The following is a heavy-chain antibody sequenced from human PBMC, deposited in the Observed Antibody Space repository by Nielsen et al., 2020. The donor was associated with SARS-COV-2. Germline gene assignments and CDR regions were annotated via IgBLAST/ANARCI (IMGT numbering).Heavy chain of an antibody. CDR3: ARESVTGTDAFDI. V-gene: IGHV3-7*03. CDR1: GFTFSNYW. CDR2: IKQDGSEK. J-gene: IGHJ3*02. Sequence: GGSLRLSCAASGFTFSNYWMTWVRQAPGKGLEWVANIKQDGSEKYYVDSVKGRFTISRDNAKNSLSLQMSRLRAKDTAVYYCARESVTGTDAFDIWGQGTVVTVSS. D-gene: IGHD6-19*01.